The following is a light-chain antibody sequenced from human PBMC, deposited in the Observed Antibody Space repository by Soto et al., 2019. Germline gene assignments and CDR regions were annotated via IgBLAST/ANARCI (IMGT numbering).Light chain of an antibody. Sequence: DIQMTQSPSTLSASVGDRVTITCRASQSISSWLAWYQQKPGKAPKLLIYDASSFESGVPSRFSGSGSGTEYTLTISSLQPDDFATYYCQQYNSYVMYTFGQGTKLEIK. CDR2: DAS. V-gene: IGKV1-5*01. CDR3: QQYNSYVMYT. J-gene: IGKJ2*01. CDR1: QSISSW.